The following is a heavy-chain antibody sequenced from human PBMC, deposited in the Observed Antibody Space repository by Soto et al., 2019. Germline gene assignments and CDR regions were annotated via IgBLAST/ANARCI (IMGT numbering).Heavy chain of an antibody. CDR3: ARICSGGSCYPELLDY. D-gene: IGHD2-15*01. CDR1: GYTFTSYY. Sequence: VASVKVSCKASGYTFTSYYMHWVRQAPGQGLEWMGRIIPSLGIANYAQKFQGRVTITADKSTSTAYMELSSLRSEDTAVYYCARICSGGSCYPELLDYWGQGTLVTVSS. V-gene: IGHV1-69*02. CDR2: IIPSLGIA. J-gene: IGHJ4*02.